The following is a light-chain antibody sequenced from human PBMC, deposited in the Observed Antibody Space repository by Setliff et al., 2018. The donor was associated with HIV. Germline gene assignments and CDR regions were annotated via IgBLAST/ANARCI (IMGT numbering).Light chain of an antibody. CDR2: LGS. CDR1: QSLRHSDEYSY. V-gene: IGKV2-28*01. CDR3: MQSLQGL. Sequence: DIVMTQSPLSLTVTPGEPASISCRSGQSLRHSDEYSYLDWYLQKSGQTPQLLIYLGSNRAPGVPDRFSGSGSGTDFTLKISRVEAEDVGVYYCMQSLQGLFGPGTKVDNK. J-gene: IGKJ3*01.